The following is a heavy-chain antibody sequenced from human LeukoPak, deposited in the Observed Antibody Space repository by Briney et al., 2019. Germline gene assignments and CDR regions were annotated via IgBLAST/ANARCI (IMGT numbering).Heavy chain of an antibody. CDR3: ARGRGSGISYYFDY. CDR2: MNPNSGNT. J-gene: IGHJ4*02. Sequence: ASVKVSCKGSGGTFSTYAINWVRQATGQGLEWMGWMNPNSGNTGYAQKFQGRVTMTRNTSISTAYMELSSLRSEDTAVYYCARGRGSGISYYFDYWGQGTLVTVSS. CDR1: GGTFSTYA. V-gene: IGHV1-8*02. D-gene: IGHD6-19*01.